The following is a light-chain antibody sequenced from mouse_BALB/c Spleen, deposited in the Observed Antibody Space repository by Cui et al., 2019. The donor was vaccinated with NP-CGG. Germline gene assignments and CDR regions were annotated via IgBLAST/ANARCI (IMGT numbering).Light chain of an antibody. J-gene: IGLJ1*01. CDR1: TGAVITSNY. CDR2: GTN. V-gene: IGLV1*01. Sequence: VTQESAPTTSPGETVTLTCRSSTGAVITSNYANWVQEKPDHLFTGLIGGTNNRAPGVPARFSGSLIGDKAALTITGAQTEDEAIYFCALWYSNHWVFGGGTKLTVL. CDR3: ALWYSNHWV.